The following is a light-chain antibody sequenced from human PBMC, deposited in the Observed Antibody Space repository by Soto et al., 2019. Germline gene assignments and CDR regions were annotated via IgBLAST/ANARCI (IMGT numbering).Light chain of an antibody. CDR3: QQYDRSPLT. Sequence: IVLTQSPGTLSLSAGERATLSCRASQTIYSNVAWYQQRPGQPPRLLIYRASNRATGVPDRISGSGSGTDFTLTISRLEPEDFAVYYCQQYDRSPLTFGGGTKVDIK. V-gene: IGKV3-20*01. CDR1: QTIYSN. J-gene: IGKJ4*01. CDR2: RAS.